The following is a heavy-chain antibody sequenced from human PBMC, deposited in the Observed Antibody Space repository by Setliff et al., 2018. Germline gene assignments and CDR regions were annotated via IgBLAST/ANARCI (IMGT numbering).Heavy chain of an antibody. CDR3: ASWDYSSTSYYYYYMDV. D-gene: IGHD6-19*01. J-gene: IGHJ6*03. CDR1: SYTFSSYG. Sequence: ASVKVSCKASSYTFSSYGINWVRQAPGQGLEWMGWNSAYAQKFQGRVTMTTDTPTSTAYMELRSLRSDDTAVYYCASWDYSSTSYYYYYMDVWGKGSTVTVSS. CDR2: NSAY. V-gene: IGHV1-18*01.